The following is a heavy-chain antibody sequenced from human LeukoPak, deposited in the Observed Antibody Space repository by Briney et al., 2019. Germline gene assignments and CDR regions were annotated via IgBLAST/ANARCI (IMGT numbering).Heavy chain of an antibody. D-gene: IGHD6-13*01. J-gene: IGHJ4*02. CDR2: FDPEDGET. Sequence: ASVKVSCKASGYIFTSYYMHWVRQAPGKGLEWMGGFDPEDGETIYAQKFQGRVTMTEDTSTDTAYMELSSLRSEDTAVYYCATDRGSSWTFDYWGQGTLVTVSS. V-gene: IGHV1-24*01. CDR3: ATDRGSSWTFDY. CDR1: GYIFTSYY.